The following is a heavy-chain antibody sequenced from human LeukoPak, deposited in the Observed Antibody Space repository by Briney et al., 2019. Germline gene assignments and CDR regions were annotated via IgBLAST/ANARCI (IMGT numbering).Heavy chain of an antibody. CDR1: GGTFSTHA. Sequence: GASVKVSCKASGGTFSTHAIRWVRQAPGQGLEWMGRISPVLNIANYAQRFQGRLTITADRFTNTAYMDLSRLRSEDTATYFCAREGSTTLGAFELWGQGTMVTVSS. CDR2: ISPVLNIA. CDR3: AREGSTTLGAFEL. D-gene: IGHD1-7*01. V-gene: IGHV1-69*04. J-gene: IGHJ3*01.